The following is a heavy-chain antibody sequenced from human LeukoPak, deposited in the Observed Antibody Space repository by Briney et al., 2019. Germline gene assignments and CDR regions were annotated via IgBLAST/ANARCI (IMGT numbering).Heavy chain of an antibody. J-gene: IGHJ4*02. Sequence: GGSLRLSCAASGFTFSSYSMNWVRQAPGKGLEWVSSISSSSSYIYYADSVKGRFTISRDNAKNSLYLQMNSLRAEDTAVYSCAREKGGLYYFDFWGQGTLVTVSS. CDR3: AREKGGLYYFDF. D-gene: IGHD3/OR15-3a*01. V-gene: IGHV3-21*01. CDR2: ISSSSSYI. CDR1: GFTFSSYS.